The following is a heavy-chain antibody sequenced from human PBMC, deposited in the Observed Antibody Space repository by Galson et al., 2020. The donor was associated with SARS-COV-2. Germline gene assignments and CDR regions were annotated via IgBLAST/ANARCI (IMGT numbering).Heavy chain of an antibody. CDR1: GGAISNYY. Sequence: SETLSLTCNVSGGAISNYYWTWIRQPAGKGLEWIGRIYYTGTTNYNASLKSRVTMSLDMSKNQLSLILTSVTAADTAVYYCAKEKSSAWGRALESWGRGTLVTVSS. J-gene: IGHJ5*02. D-gene: IGHD6-19*01. CDR2: IYYTGTT. CDR3: AKEKSSAWGRALES. V-gene: IGHV4-4*07.